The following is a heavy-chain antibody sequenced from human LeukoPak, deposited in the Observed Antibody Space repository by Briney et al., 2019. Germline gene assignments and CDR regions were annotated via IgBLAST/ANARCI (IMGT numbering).Heavy chain of an antibody. CDR3: ARHSYESSGYYFDY. CDR2: IYYSGST. V-gene: IGHV4-59*08. D-gene: IGHD3-22*01. Sequence: PSETLSLTCTVSGGSISSYYWSWIRQPPGKGLEWIGYIYYSGSTNYNPSLKSRVTISVDTSKNQFSLKLSSVTAADTAVYYCARHSYESSGYYFDYWGQGTLVTVSS. J-gene: IGHJ4*02. CDR1: GGSISSYY.